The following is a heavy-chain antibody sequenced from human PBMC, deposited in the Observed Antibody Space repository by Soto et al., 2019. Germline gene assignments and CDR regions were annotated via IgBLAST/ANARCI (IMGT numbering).Heavy chain of an antibody. D-gene: IGHD6-13*01. V-gene: IGHV3-53*01. CDR3: ARDKGAPGIAAAGNRRYYYYGMDV. CDR1: GFTVSSNY. CDR2: IYSGGST. Sequence: GGSLRLSCAASGFTVSSNYMSWVRQAPGKGLEWVSVIYSGGSTYYADSVKGRFTISRDNSKNTLYLQMNSLRAEDTAVYYCARDKGAPGIAAAGNRRYYYYGMDVWGQGTTVTVSS. J-gene: IGHJ6*02.